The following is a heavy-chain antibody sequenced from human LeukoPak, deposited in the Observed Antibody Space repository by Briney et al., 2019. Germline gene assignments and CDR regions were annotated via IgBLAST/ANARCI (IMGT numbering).Heavy chain of an antibody. J-gene: IGHJ6*02. V-gene: IGHV3-20*01. CDR1: GFTFDDYG. D-gene: IGHD3-22*01. CDR2: INWNGGST. CDR3: ARGYDSNYGMDV. Sequence: GGSLRLSSAASGFTFDDYGMSWVRQAPGKGLEWVSGINWNGGSTGYADSVKGRFTISRDNAKNSLHLQMNSLRAEDTALYHCARGYDSNYGMDVWGQGTTVTVSS.